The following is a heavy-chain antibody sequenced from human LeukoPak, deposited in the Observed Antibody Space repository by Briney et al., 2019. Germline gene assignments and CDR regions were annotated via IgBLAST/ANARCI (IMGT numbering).Heavy chain of an antibody. CDR3: ARPLYYDSTGYHQYYFDH. J-gene: IGHJ4*02. V-gene: IGHV1-18*01. CDR2: ISAYDGNT. CDR1: GYTFTSYG. Sequence: ASVKVSCKASGYTFTSYGISWVRQAPGQGLEWMGWISAYDGNTNYAQNLQGRVTMTTETSTSTAYMDLRSLRSDDTAVYYCARPLYYDSTGYHQYYFDHWGQGTLVTVSS. D-gene: IGHD3-22*01.